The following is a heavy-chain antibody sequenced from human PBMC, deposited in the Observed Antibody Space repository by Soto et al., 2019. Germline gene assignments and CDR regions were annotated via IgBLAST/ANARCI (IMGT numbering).Heavy chain of an antibody. Sequence: GGSLRLSCAASGFTFSDYYMSWIRQAPGKGLEWVSYISSSGSTIYYADSVKGRFTISRDNAKNSLYLQMNSLRAEDTAVYYCARDSNYDFWSGLNWFDPWGQGTLVTVSS. CDR2: ISSSGSTI. D-gene: IGHD3-3*01. CDR3: ARDSNYDFWSGLNWFDP. V-gene: IGHV3-11*01. J-gene: IGHJ5*02. CDR1: GFTFSDYY.